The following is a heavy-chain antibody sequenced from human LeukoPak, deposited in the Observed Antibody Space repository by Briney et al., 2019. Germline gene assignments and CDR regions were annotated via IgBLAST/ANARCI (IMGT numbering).Heavy chain of an antibody. V-gene: IGHV1-69*04. CDR1: GGTFSSYA. D-gene: IGHD3-22*01. CDR2: IIPILGIA. J-gene: IGHJ4*02. CDR3: AKPGPDSSFDY. Sequence: ASVKVSCKASGGTFSSYAISWVRQAPGQGLEWMGRIIPILGIANYAQKFQGRVTITADKSTSTAYMELSSLRSEDTAVYYCAKPGPDSSFDYWGQGTLVTVSS.